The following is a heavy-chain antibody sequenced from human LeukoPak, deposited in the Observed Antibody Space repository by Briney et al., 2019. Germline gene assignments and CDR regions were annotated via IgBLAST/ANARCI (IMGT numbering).Heavy chain of an antibody. CDR3: TRGAGWLIDY. J-gene: IGHJ4*02. Sequence: SETLSLTCTVSGGSISDYYRGWIRQPPGKGLEWIGYFYNSGSSTYNPSLKSRVTISVDTSKEQFSLKVNSVTAADTAGYYCTRGAGWLIDYWGQGILVTVSS. CDR2: FYNSGSS. D-gene: IGHD3-16*01. CDR1: GGSISDYY. V-gene: IGHV4-59*01.